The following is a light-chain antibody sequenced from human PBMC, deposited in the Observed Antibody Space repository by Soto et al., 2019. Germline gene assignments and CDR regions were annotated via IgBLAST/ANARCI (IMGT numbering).Light chain of an antibody. V-gene: IGKV1-5*03. CDR3: QQYHTSSIT. J-gene: IGKJ5*01. Sequence: DSQMTRSPATLSGSVVDIITITCLASQTLISWLAWYQQKPGKAPKLLIYKASTLKSGVPSRFSGTGSGTEFTLTIDRLQPDDFATYYCQQYHTSSITFGQGTRLEIK. CDR1: QTLISW. CDR2: KAS.